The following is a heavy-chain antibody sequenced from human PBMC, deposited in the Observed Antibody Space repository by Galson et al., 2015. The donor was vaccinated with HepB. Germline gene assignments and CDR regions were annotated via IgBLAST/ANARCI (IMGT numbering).Heavy chain of an antibody. V-gene: IGHV1-18*01. J-gene: IGHJ6*03. CDR1: GYTFTSYG. Sequence: SVKVSCKASGYTFTSYGISWVRQAPGQGLEWMGWISAYNGNTNYAQKLQGRVTMTTDSSTSTAYMELRSLRSDDTAVYYCARDPYSSSWYGYYYYMDVWGKGATVTVSS. CDR3: ARDPYSSSWYGYYYYMDV. CDR2: ISAYNGNT. D-gene: IGHD6-13*01.